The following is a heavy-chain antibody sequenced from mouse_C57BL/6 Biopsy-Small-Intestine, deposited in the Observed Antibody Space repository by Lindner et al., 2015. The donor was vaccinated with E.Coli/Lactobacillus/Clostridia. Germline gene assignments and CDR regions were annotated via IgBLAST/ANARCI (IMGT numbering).Heavy chain of an antibody. D-gene: IGHD2-5*01. J-gene: IGHJ4*01. Sequence: VQLQESGPGLAAPSQSLSITCTVSGFSLTSYGISWVRQPPGKGLEWLGVIWTGGGTNYNSVLKSRLSISKDNSKSQVFLKMNSLQTDDTARYYCASLYSNYYAMDYWGQGTSVTVSS. V-gene: IGHV2-9-1*01. CDR1: GFSLTSYG. CDR2: IWTGGGT. CDR3: ASLYSNYYAMDY.